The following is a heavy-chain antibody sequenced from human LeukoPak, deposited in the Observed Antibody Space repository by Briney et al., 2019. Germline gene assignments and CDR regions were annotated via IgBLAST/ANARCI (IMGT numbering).Heavy chain of an antibody. CDR3: ARGGGSENHYAPWYFDY. CDR2: IRYDGSNK. CDR1: GFTFSSYG. D-gene: IGHD2-2*01. V-gene: IGHV3-30*02. Sequence: AGGSLRLSCAASGFTFSSYGMHWVRQAPGKGLEWVAFIRYDGSNKYYADSVKGRFTISRDNSKNTLSLQMNNLRVEDTAMYYCARGGGSENHYAPWYFDYWGQGALVTVSS. J-gene: IGHJ4*02.